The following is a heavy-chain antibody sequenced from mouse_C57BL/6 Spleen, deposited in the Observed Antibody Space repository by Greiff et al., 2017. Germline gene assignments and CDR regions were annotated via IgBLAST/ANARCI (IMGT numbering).Heavy chain of an antibody. CDR3: SRGGYVSSYAMYY. Sequence: VQLQQSGAELVRPGTSVKVSCKASGYAINNYLIEWVKQRPGHGLEWIGVINPGSGGTNYNEKFKGKATLTADKSASTAYMQLSSLTTEDSAVDFCSRGGYVSSYAMYYWGQGTSVTFSS. V-gene: IGHV1-54*01. CDR2: INPGSGGT. D-gene: IGHD1-1*01. CDR1: GYAINNYL. J-gene: IGHJ4*01.